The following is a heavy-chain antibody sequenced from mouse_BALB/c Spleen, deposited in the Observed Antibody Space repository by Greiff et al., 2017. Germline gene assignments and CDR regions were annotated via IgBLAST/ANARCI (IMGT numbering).Heavy chain of an antibody. Sequence: EVQRVESGGGLVKPGGSLKLSCAASGFTFSDYYMYWVRQTPEKRLEWVATISDGGSYTYYPDSVKGRFTISRDNAKNNLYLQMSSLKSEDTAMYYCAYGNYAMDYWGQGTSVTVSS. CDR2: ISDGGSYT. CDR3: AYGNYAMDY. CDR1: GFTFSDYY. D-gene: IGHD2-1*01. J-gene: IGHJ4*01. V-gene: IGHV5-4*02.